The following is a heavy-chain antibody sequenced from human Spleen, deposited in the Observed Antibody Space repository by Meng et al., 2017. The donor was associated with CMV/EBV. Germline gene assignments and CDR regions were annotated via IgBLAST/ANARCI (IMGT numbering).Heavy chain of an antibody. V-gene: IGHV3-23*01. CDR1: GFSFSSYA. J-gene: IGHJ4*02. CDR3: ARGAGPYNSSSNYDY. CDR2: IGVSVGAT. Sequence: GSLKISCAASGFSFSSYAMSWVRQAPGEGLEWVSAIGVSVGATYYADSVKGRFTISRDNSKNTLYLQMNSLRAEDTAVYYCARGAGPYNSSSNYDYWGQGTLVTVSS. D-gene: IGHD6-6*01.